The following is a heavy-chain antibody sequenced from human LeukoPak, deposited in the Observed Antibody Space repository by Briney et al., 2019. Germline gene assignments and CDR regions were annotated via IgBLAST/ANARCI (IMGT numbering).Heavy chain of an antibody. CDR1: GDSVSSNSAA. D-gene: IGHD6-19*01. J-gene: IGHJ3*02. V-gene: IGHV6-1*01. CDR2: TYYRSKWYI. Sequence: SQTLSLTCAIYGDSVSSNSAAWNWIRQSPSRDLEWLGRTYYRSKWYIYYAVSVISRITINPDTSKNQFSLQLNSVTPEDTAVYYCARDTSPGYSSGWPGAFDIWGQGTMVTVSS. CDR3: ARDTSPGYSSGWPGAFDI.